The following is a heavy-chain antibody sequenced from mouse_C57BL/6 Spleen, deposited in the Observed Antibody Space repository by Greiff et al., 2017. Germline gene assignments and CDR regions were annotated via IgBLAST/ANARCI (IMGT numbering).Heavy chain of an antibody. J-gene: IGHJ2*01. CDR2: FYPRSGSI. Sequence: QVQLKESGAELVKPGASVKLSCKASGYTFTEYTIHWVKQRSGQGLEWIGWFYPRSGSIKYNEKFKDKATLTADKSSSTVYMELSRLTSEDSAVYFCARHEDRTGTFDYWGQGTTLTVSS. D-gene: IGHD4-1*01. CDR1: GYTFTEYT. CDR3: ARHEDRTGTFDY. V-gene: IGHV1-62-2*01.